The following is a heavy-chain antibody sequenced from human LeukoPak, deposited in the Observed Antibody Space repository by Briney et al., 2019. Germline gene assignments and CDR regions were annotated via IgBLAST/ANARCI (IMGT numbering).Heavy chain of an antibody. Sequence: ASVKVSCKAFGYTFTGYYMHWVRQAPGQGLEWMGWINPNSGGTNYAQKFQGRVTMTRDTSISTAYMELSRLRSDDTAVYYCAREEGSSSWYGYYYYYYMDVWGKGTTVTVSS. CDR2: INPNSGGT. D-gene: IGHD6-13*01. V-gene: IGHV1-2*02. J-gene: IGHJ6*03. CDR1: GYTFTGYY. CDR3: AREEGSSSWYGYYYYYYMDV.